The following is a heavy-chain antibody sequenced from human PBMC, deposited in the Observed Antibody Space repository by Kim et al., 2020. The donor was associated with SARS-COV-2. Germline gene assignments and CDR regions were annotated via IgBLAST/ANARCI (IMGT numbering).Heavy chain of an antibody. CDR3: TSDHPSEGDSLLDY. Sequence: GGSLRLSCAASGCSFSDYSMNWVRQAPGRGLEGLSYLAGIGGRVYYADSVRGRCTRSRDNDKNSVLLQMNDLRVEDTALYYCTSDHPSEGDSLLDYWGQGTLVTVSS. J-gene: IGHJ4*02. V-gene: IGHV3-48*04. CDR2: LAGIGGRV. D-gene: IGHD3-3*01. CDR1: GCSFSDYS.